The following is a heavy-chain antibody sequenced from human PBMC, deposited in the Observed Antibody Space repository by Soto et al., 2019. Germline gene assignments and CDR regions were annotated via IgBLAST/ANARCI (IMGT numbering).Heavy chain of an antibody. Sequence: EVQLVESGGGLVKPGGSLRLSCAASGFTFSNAWMNWVRQAPGKGLEWVGRIKSKTDGGTTDYDAPVKGRFTISRDDSKNTLHPQMNSLKTADTAVYYWTTSKLVPFYYYYGMDVRGQGTTVTVSS. J-gene: IGHJ6*02. CDR2: IKSKTDGGTT. CDR1: GFTFSNAW. V-gene: IGHV3-15*07. CDR3: TTSKLVPFYYYYGMDV. D-gene: IGHD6-13*01.